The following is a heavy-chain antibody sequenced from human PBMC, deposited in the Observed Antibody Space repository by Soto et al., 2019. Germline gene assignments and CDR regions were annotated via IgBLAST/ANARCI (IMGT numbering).Heavy chain of an antibody. Sequence: GGSLRLSCAASGFTFSYYYMSWIRQSPGKGLEWVSYISSSGSTIYYADSVKGRFTISRDNAKNSLYLQMNNLRADDTAVFYCARGQGDSYFYGSDIWGQGTTVTVSS. CDR1: GFTFSYYY. D-gene: IGHD3-16*01. V-gene: IGHV3-11*01. CDR2: ISSSGSTI. CDR3: ARGQGDSYFYGSDI. J-gene: IGHJ6*02.